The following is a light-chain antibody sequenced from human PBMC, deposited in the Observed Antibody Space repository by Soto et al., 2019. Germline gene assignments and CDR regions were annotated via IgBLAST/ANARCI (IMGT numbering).Light chain of an antibody. Sequence: EIVLTQSPGTLSLSPWERAALSCMASQSVSSSYLAWYQQKPGQAPRLLIYGTSNRATGIPARFSGSGSGADFTLTFNSLQPEDFAVYYCQQYHWAPDTFGQGTRLEN. CDR1: QSVSSSY. CDR2: GTS. CDR3: QQYHWAPDT. V-gene: IGKV3-20*01. J-gene: IGKJ5*01.